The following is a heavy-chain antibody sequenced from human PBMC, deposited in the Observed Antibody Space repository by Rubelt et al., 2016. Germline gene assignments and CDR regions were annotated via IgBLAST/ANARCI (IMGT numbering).Heavy chain of an antibody. CDR2: INTNRRAH. CDR1: GYTFTDYY. CDR3: VRESWEYGS. J-gene: IGHJ4*02. D-gene: IGHD1-26*01. V-gene: IGHV1-2*02. Sequence: QVQLVQSGAEVKKPGASVKVSCTSSGYTFTDYYMHWVRQAPGKGLEWMEWINTNRRAHNYAPEFQDTVDLASGTSICTGASELMRRTSDDRAVYDGVRESWEYGSGGQGTLVTVSS.